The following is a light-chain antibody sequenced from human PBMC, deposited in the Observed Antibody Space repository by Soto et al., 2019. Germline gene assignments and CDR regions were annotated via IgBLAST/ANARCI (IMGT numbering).Light chain of an antibody. J-gene: IGKJ4*01. V-gene: IGKV3-20*01. CDR2: GAS. Sequence: EIVLTQSPGTLPLSPGERATLFCRASQSVTSSSIAWHQQKPGQAPRLLIYGASSRATGIPDRFSASGSGTDFTRNISRLESEDSAVDYCQHYGSSPGLTFGGWTKVEIK. CDR1: QSVTSSS. CDR3: QHYGSSPGLT.